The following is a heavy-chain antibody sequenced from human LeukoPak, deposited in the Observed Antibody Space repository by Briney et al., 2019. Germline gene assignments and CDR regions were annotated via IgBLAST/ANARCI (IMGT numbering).Heavy chain of an antibody. J-gene: IGHJ4*02. Sequence: GASVKVSCKASGGTFSSYAISWVRQAPGRGLEWMGGIIPIFGTANYAQKFQGRVTITADKSTSTAYMELSSLRSEDTAVYYCARAGGYDYVWGSYKYYFDYWGQGTLVTVSS. CDR2: IIPIFGTA. CDR1: GGTFSSYA. V-gene: IGHV1-69*06. D-gene: IGHD3-16*01. CDR3: ARAGGYDYVWGSYKYYFDY.